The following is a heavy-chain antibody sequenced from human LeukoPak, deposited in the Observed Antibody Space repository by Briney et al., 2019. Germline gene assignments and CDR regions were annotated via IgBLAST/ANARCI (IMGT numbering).Heavy chain of an antibody. CDR3: ARAPRRITIFGVVPYPYYFDY. CDR2: ISAYNGNT. CDR1: GYTFTSYG. D-gene: IGHD3-3*01. Sequence: ASVKVSCKASGYTFTSYGISWVRQAPGQGLEWMGWISAYNGNTNYAQKFQGRVTMTTDTSTSTAYMELRSLRSDDTAVYYCARAPRRITIFGVVPYPYYFDYWGQGTLVTVSS. V-gene: IGHV1-18*01. J-gene: IGHJ4*02.